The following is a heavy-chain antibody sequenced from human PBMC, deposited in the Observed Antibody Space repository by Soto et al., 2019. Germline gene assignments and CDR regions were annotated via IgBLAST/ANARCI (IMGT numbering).Heavy chain of an antibody. CDR3: ARDGALGGYSYGFIHY. J-gene: IGHJ4*02. Sequence: ASVKVSCKASGYTFINYAIHWVRQAPGQKLEWMGWINVGNGNTQYSQEFQGRVTITRDTSASTAYMELSSLRSEDTAVYYCARDGALGGYSYGFIHYWGQGSLVTVSS. CDR1: GYTFINYA. CDR2: INVGNGNT. V-gene: IGHV1-3*01. D-gene: IGHD5-18*01.